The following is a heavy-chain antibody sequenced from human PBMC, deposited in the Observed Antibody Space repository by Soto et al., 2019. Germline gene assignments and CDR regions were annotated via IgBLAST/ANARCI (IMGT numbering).Heavy chain of an antibody. D-gene: IGHD3-22*01. CDR1: GYTFTGYY. CDR3: SRHAFPDYYDSSGFPDY. CDR2: INPNSGGA. J-gene: IGHJ4*02. V-gene: IGHV1-2*02. Sequence: GASVKVSCKASGYTFTGYYMYWGREAPGQGLEWMGWINPNSGGANYAQKFQGRVSMSRDRSIITAYMELSRLRFDDTPMYYMSRHAFPDYYDSSGFPDYWGQGTLVTVSS.